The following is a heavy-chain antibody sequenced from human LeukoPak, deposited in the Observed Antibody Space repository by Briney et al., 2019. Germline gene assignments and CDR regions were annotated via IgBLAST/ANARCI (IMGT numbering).Heavy chain of an antibody. V-gene: IGHV1-2*02. Sequence: GASVKVSCTASGYTFTGYYMHWVRQAPGQGLEWMGWINPNSGGTNYAQKFQGRVTMTRDTSISTAYMELSRLRSDDTAVYYCASAPYYDILTGYYPFDYWGQGTLVTVSS. CDR3: ASAPYYDILTGYYPFDY. J-gene: IGHJ4*02. CDR2: INPNSGGT. D-gene: IGHD3-9*01. CDR1: GYTFTGYY.